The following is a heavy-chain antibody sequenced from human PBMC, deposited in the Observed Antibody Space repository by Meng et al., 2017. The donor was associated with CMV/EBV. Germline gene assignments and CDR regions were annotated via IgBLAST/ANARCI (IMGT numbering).Heavy chain of an antibody. CDR1: GGSFSGYY. CDR2: INHSGST. V-gene: IGHV4-34*01. D-gene: IGHD2-15*01. CDR3: ARGGAANYYYYGMDV. J-gene: IGHJ6*02. Sequence: GSLRLFCAVYGGSFSGYYWSWIRQPPGKGLEWIGEINHSGSTNYNPSLKSRVTISVDTSKNQFSLKLSSVTAADTAVYYCARGGAANYYYYGMDVWGQGTTVTVSS.